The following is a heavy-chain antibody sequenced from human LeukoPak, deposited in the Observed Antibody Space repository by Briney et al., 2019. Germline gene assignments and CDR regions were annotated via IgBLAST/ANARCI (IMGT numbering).Heavy chain of an antibody. CDR2: IYTSGST. Sequence: SETLSLTYTVSGGSISSYYRSWIRQPPGKGMEWIGYIYTSGSTNYNTSLKSRVTISVDTSKNQFSLKLSSVTAADTAVYYCARLFSRGTYYYYYMDVWGKGTTVTVSS. CDR1: GGSISSYY. CDR3: ARLFSRGTYYYYYMDV. V-gene: IGHV4-4*09. J-gene: IGHJ6*03. D-gene: IGHD3-10*01.